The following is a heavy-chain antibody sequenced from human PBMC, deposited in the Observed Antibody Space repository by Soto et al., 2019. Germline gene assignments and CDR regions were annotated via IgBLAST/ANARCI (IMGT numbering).Heavy chain of an antibody. D-gene: IGHD6-19*01. J-gene: IGHJ4*02. V-gene: IGHV6-1*01. CDR1: GDSVSSNTAA. Sequence: PSQTLSLTCAISGDSVSSNTAAWNWIRSSPSRGLEWLGRTYYRSNWRHDYAVSVKSRITVNPDTSMNHFSLQLNSVTPDDTAVYYCARGVAGSGFDLWGQGTLVTVSS. CDR3: ARGVAGSGFDL. CDR2: TYYRSNWRH.